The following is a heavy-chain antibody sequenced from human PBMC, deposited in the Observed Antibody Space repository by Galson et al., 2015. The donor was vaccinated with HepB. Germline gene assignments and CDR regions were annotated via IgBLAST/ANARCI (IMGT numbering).Heavy chain of an antibody. CDR2: ISTTGTNI. Sequence: SLRLPCADSGLSFGSQRINWARKVPGKGLQWVAYISTTGTNIHYAESVKGRFTTTRDKAKNTVFLQMNSLRAEGTALYHCATNHFGSGAYWTFDLWGLGTLVTVSS. D-gene: IGHD3-3*02. J-gene: IGHJ3*01. CDR1: GLSFGSQR. V-gene: IGHV3-48*01. CDR3: ATNHFGSGAYWTFDL.